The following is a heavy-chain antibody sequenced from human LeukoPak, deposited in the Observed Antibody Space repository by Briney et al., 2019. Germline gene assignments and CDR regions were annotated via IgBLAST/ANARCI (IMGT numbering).Heavy chain of an antibody. CDR2: IYYSGST. Sequence: ETLSLTCTVSGASISSYYCSWIRQPPGKGLEWIGYIYYSGSTYYNPSLKSRVTISVDTSKNQFSLKLSSVTAADTAVYYCARGPDIVVVPAAIGRLDYWGQGTLVTVSS. CDR3: ARGPDIVVVPAAIGRLDY. D-gene: IGHD2-2*01. CDR1: GASISSYY. J-gene: IGHJ4*02. V-gene: IGHV4-59*08.